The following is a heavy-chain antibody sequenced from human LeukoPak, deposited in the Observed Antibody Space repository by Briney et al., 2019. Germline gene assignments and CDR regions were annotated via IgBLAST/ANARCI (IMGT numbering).Heavy chain of an antibody. CDR2: IKQGGSEK. Sequence: PGGSLRLSCAASGFTFSSYWMSWVRQAPGKGLEWVANIKQGGSEKYYVDSVKGRFTISRDNAKNSLYLQMNSLRAEDTAVYYCARVRGSYYLDYWGQGTLVPVSS. CDR1: GFTFSSYW. J-gene: IGHJ4*02. CDR3: ARVRGSYYLDY. V-gene: IGHV3-7*01. D-gene: IGHD1-26*01.